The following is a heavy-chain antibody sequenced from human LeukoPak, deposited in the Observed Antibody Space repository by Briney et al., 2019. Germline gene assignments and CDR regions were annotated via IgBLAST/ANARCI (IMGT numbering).Heavy chain of an antibody. CDR3: AKASAMIVVVSKHFDY. J-gene: IGHJ4*02. V-gene: IGHV3-23*01. D-gene: IGHD3-22*01. Sequence: GSLRLSCAASGFTFSSYAMSWVRQAPGKGLEWVSAISGSGGSTYYADSVKGRFTISRDNSKNTLYLQMNSLRAEDTAVYYCAKASAMIVVVSKHFDYWGQGTLVTVSS. CDR2: ISGSGGST. CDR1: GFTFSSYA.